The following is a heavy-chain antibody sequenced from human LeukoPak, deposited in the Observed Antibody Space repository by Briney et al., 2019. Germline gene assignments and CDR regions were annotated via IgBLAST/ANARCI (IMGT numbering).Heavy chain of an antibody. D-gene: IGHD4-17*01. CDR3: ANPRDYGDYALDY. Sequence: GGSLRLSCAASGVSFSDYWMHWVRQPPGKGLMWVSRINGDGTGTTYADSVKGRFTISRDNAKNSLYLQMNSLRAEDTAVYYCANPRDYGDYALDYWGQGTLVTVSS. CDR2: INGDGTGT. CDR1: GVSFSDYW. V-gene: IGHV3-74*01. J-gene: IGHJ4*02.